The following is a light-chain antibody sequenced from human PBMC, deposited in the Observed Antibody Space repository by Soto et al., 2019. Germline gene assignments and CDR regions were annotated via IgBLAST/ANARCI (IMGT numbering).Light chain of an antibody. J-gene: IGKJ1*01. V-gene: IGKV3-15*01. Sequence: ILMTQSPATLSVSLGESAALSCRASQSLSGNLAWYQHKPGQPPRLLIYGASTRATGIPARFSGSGSGIDFTLTISSLQSEDFAVYYCQQYTKSPPWTFGQGTRVDI. CDR2: GAS. CDR3: QQYTKSPPWT. CDR1: QSLSGN.